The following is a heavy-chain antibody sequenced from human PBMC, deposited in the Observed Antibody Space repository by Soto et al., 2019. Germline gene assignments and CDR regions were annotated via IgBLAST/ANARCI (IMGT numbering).Heavy chain of an antibody. CDR2: INTYNGNT. J-gene: IGHJ4*02. Sequence: QVQLVQSGAEVKKPGASVKVSCKTSGYTFTNFGISWVRQAPGQGLEWMGWINTYNGNTNYAQKFQGSVTMTTDTLTSTAYMELRSLRSDATAVYYWARGGTPIDYWGQGSLVTVSS. D-gene: IGHD3-16*01. V-gene: IGHV1-18*01. CDR3: ARGGTPIDY. CDR1: GYTFTNFG.